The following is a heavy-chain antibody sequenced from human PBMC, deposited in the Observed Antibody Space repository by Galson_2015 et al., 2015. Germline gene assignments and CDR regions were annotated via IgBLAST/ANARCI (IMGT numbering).Heavy chain of an antibody. CDR2: VNNDGSGT. Sequence: SLRLSCAASGFTFNNYWMHWVRQAPGKGLEWVSYVNNDGSGTTYADSVQGRFTASRDNTKNMVYLQMNSLRVDDTAVYFCARGGPAGATPDPWGQGVLVIVSS. CDR1: GFTFNNYW. CDR3: ARGGPAGATPDP. J-gene: IGHJ5*02. D-gene: IGHD1-26*01. V-gene: IGHV3-74*01.